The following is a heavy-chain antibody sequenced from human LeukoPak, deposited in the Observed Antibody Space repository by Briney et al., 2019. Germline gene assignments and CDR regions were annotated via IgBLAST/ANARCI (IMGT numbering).Heavy chain of an antibody. D-gene: IGHD3-10*01. Sequence: GGSLRLSRAASGFTFDDYAMHWVRQAPGKGLEWVSGISWNSGSIGYADSVKGRFTISRDNAKNSLYLQMNSLRAEDTALYYCAKESLWFGIWGQGTLVTVSS. CDR2: ISWNSGSI. J-gene: IGHJ4*02. CDR1: GFTFDDYA. CDR3: AKESLWFGI. V-gene: IGHV3-9*01.